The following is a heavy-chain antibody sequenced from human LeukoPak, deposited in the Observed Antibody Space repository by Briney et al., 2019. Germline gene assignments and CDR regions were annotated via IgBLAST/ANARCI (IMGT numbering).Heavy chain of an antibody. CDR2: ISGNGNVI. Sequence: GGSLRLSCAASGSTFRRYKMNWVRQAPGKGLEWVSSISGNGNVIHYADSVKGRFTISRDNAQNSLYLQMHSLRAEDTAVYYCPRGHGESSPGIDPWGQGTLVTVSS. V-gene: IGHV3-48*03. J-gene: IGHJ5*01. CDR3: PRGHGESSPGIDP. CDR1: GSTFRRYK. D-gene: IGHD4-17*01.